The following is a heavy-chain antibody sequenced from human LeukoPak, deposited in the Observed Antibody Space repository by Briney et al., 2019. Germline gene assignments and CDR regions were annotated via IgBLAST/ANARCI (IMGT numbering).Heavy chain of an antibody. D-gene: IGHD4-11*01. V-gene: IGHV3-21*01. CDR2: LSSSSSYI. Sequence: GGSLRLSCAASGFTFSSYSMNWVRQAPGKGLEWVSSLSSSSSYIYYADSVKGRFTISRDNAKNSLYLQMNSLRAEDTAVYYCARPTVTTFRGYYYYGMDVWGQGTTVTVSS. J-gene: IGHJ6*02. CDR1: GFTFSSYS. CDR3: ARPTVTTFRGYYYYGMDV.